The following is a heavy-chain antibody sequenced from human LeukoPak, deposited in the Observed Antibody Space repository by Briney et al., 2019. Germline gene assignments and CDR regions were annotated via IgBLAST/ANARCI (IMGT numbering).Heavy chain of an antibody. CDR1: GFTFSNAW. CDR2: IKSKTDGGTT. D-gene: IGHD3-22*01. V-gene: IGHV3-15*07. Sequence: GGSLRLSCAASGFTFSNAWMNWVRQAPGKGLEWVGRIKSKTDGGTTDYTAPVKGRFTISRDDSKNTLYLQMNSLKTEDTAVYYCSTTYYYDSSEGYWGQGTLVTVSS. CDR3: STTYYYDSSEGY. J-gene: IGHJ4*02.